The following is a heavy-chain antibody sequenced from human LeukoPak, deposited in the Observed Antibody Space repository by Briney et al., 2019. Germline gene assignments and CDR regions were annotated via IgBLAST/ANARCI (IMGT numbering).Heavy chain of an antibody. J-gene: IGHJ4*02. CDR3: AKVVEWLRLVVYFDY. V-gene: IGHV3-30*02. CDR1: GFTFRSYG. CDR2: IRYDGSNK. D-gene: IGHD5-12*01. Sequence: PGGSLRLSCAASGFTFRSYGMHWVRQAPGKGLEWVAFIRYDGSNKYYADSVKGRFTISRDNSKNTLYLQMNSLRAEDTAVYYCAKVVEWLRLVVYFDYWGQGTLVTVSS.